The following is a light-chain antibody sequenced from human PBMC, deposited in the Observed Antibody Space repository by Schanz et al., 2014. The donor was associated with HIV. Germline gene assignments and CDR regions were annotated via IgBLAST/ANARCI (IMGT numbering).Light chain of an antibody. Sequence: QSALTQPASVSGSPGQSITISCTGTSSDVGKYGLVSWYQQHPGQVPKLIIYEVTRRPSGVSDRFSASKSGNTASLTISGLQAEDEADYYCSSYAGTTTHWVFGGGTKLTVL. CDR3: SSYAGTTTHWV. CDR2: EVT. CDR1: SSDVGKYGL. V-gene: IGLV2-23*02. J-gene: IGLJ3*02.